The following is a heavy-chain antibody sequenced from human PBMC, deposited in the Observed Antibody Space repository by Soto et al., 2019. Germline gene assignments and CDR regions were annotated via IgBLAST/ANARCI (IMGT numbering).Heavy chain of an antibody. J-gene: IGHJ4*02. V-gene: IGHV3-9*01. CDR3: AKGRYDFWSPYYFDS. CDR1: GFNFKKFA. Sequence: EVQLLESGGGVVQPGGSLRLSCEASGFNFKKFAMGWVRQAPGEGLEWVSGITWNSRVLAYADSVKGRFTISRDNARNSLYLQMDSLRDEDTALYYCAKGRYDFWSPYYFDSWGQGTLVTVSS. CDR2: ITWNSRVL. D-gene: IGHD3-3*01.